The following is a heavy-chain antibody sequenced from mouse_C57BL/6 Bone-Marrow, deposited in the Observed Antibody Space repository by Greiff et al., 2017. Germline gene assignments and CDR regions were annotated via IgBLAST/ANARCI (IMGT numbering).Heavy chain of an antibody. CDR2: IYPRSGNT. Sequence: VQLQQSGAELARPGASVKLSCKASGYTFTSYGISWVKQRTGQGLEWIGEIYPRSGNTYYNEKFKGKGTLTADKSSSTAYMELRSLTSEDSAVYFCARVDYYGSSHFAYWGQGTLVTVSA. J-gene: IGHJ3*01. V-gene: IGHV1-81*01. CDR3: ARVDYYGSSHFAY. CDR1: GYTFTSYG. D-gene: IGHD1-1*01.